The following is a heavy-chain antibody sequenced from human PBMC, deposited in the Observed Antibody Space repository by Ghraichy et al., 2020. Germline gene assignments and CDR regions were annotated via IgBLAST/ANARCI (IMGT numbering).Heavy chain of an antibody. CDR2: INHSGST. J-gene: IGHJ4*02. D-gene: IGHD2-8*01. CDR3: ARGQGGDIVLMVYSIFDY. CDR1: GGSFSGYY. V-gene: IGHV4-34*01. Sequence: ESLNISCAVYGGSFSGYYWSWIRQPPGKGLEWIGEINHSGSTNYNPSLKSRVTISVDTSKNQFSLKLSSVTAADTAVYYCARGQGGDIVLMVYSIFDYWGQGTLVTVSS.